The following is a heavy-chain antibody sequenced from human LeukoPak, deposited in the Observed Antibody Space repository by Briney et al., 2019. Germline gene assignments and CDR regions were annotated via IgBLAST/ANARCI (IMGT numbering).Heavy chain of an antibody. Sequence: PGGSLRLSCAASGFTFSSYAMSWVRQAPGKGLEWVSAISGSGGSTYYADSVKGRFTISRDNSKNTLYLQMNSLRAEDMASYYCAKGMTAMAPLDAFDVWGQGTLVTVSS. D-gene: IGHD5-18*01. CDR3: AKGMTAMAPLDAFDV. V-gene: IGHV3-23*01. CDR1: GFTFSSYA. J-gene: IGHJ3*01. CDR2: ISGSGGST.